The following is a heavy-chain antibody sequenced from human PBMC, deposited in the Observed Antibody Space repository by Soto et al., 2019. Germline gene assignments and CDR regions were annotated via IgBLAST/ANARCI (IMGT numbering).Heavy chain of an antibody. CDR3: ARVFTRYCDGLRPYYMDV. CDR1: GGSISSYY. Sequence: SETLSLTCTVSGGSISSYYWSWIRQPPGKGLEWIGYIYYSGSTNYNPSLKSRVTISVDTSKNQFSLKLSSVTAADTAVYYCARVFTRYCDGLRPYYMDVWGKGTTVTVSS. V-gene: IGHV4-59*01. CDR2: IYYSGST. J-gene: IGHJ6*03. D-gene: IGHD3-9*01.